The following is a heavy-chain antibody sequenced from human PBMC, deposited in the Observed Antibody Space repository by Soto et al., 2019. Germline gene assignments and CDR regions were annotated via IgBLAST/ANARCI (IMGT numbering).Heavy chain of an antibody. Sequence: GGSLRLSCAASGFTFSSYGMHWVRQAPGKGLEWVAVISYDGSNKYYADSVKGRFTISRDNSKNTLYLQMNSLRAEDTAVYYCAKDKTIFGVVIKRSYYFDCWGQGTLVTVSS. CDR3: AKDKTIFGVVIKRSYYFDC. D-gene: IGHD3-3*01. V-gene: IGHV3-30*18. CDR2: ISYDGSNK. J-gene: IGHJ4*02. CDR1: GFTFSSYG.